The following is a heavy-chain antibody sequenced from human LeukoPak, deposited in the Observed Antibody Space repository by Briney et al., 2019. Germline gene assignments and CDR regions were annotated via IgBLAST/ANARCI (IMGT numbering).Heavy chain of an antibody. CDR3: AREGTLSGSPNWFDP. CDR1: GYTFTGHY. CDR2: IDPNSGGT. J-gene: IGHJ5*02. V-gene: IGHV1-2*02. D-gene: IGHD6-13*01. Sequence: ASVKVSCKASGYTFTGHYMHWVRQAPGQGLEWMGWIDPNSGGTNYAQKFQGRVTMTRDTPISTAYLEPSRLRSDDTAVYYCAREGTLSGSPNWFDPWGQGTLVTVSS.